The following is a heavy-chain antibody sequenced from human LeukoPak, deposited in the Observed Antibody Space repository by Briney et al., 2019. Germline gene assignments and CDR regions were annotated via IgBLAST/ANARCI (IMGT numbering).Heavy chain of an antibody. CDR3: ARGPGGEYFQY. CDR2: ISAYNGNT. V-gene: IGHV1-18*01. D-gene: IGHD1-14*01. J-gene: IGHJ1*01. CDR1: GYIFTSYG. Sequence: GASVKVSCKSSGYIFTSYGISWVRQAPGQGLEWMGWISAYNGNTNYVQKLQGRVTVTTDTSTSTAYMELRSLRSEDTAVYYCARGPGGEYFQYWGQGTLVTVSS.